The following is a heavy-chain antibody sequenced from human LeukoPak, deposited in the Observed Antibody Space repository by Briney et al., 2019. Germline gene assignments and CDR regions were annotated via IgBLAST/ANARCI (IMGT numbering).Heavy chain of an antibody. J-gene: IGHJ4*02. CDR1: GFTFSSYA. CDR3: AKGVGYCSGGSCQQFDY. Sequence: GGSLRLSCAASGFTFSSYAMSWVRQAPGKGLEWVANIKQDGSEKYYVDSVKGRFTISRDNAKNSLYLQMNSLRAEDTAVYYCAKGVGYCSGGSCQQFDYWGQGTLVTVSS. V-gene: IGHV3-7*03. D-gene: IGHD2-15*01. CDR2: IKQDGSEK.